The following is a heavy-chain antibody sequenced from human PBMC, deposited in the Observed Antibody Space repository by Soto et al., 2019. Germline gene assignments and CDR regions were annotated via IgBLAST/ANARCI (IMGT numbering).Heavy chain of an antibody. CDR2: INPNSGGT. CDR1: GYTFTGYY. Sequence: ASVKVSSNASGYTFTGYYMHFLLHAPGQRLEWMGWINPNSGGTNYAQKFQGRVTMTRDTSISTAYMELSRLRSDDTAVYYCARMYSSILRGYYGIDVWGQGTTVTVSS. CDR3: ARMYSSILRGYYGIDV. J-gene: IGHJ6*02. V-gene: IGHV1-2*02. D-gene: IGHD6-13*01.